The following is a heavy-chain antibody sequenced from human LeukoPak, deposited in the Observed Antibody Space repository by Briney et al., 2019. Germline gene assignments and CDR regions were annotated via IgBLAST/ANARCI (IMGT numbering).Heavy chain of an antibody. D-gene: IGHD6-13*01. CDR2: ISYDGSNK. CDR3: ARDLRQQLELRGFDP. J-gene: IGHJ5*02. CDR1: GFTFSSYA. Sequence: GGSLRLSCAASGFTFSSYAMHWVRQAPGKGLEWVAVISYDGSNKYYADSVKGRFTISRDNSKNTLYLQMNSLRAEDTAVYYCARDLRQQLELRGFDPWGQGTLVTVSS. V-gene: IGHV3-30*04.